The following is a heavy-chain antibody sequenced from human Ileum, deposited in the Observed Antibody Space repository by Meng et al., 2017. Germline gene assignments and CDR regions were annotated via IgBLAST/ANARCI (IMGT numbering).Heavy chain of an antibody. CDR1: GYDFIDSY. CDR3: VRDVTRGGY. V-gene: IGHV1-2*02. D-gene: IGHD2-2*01. CDR2: INPRNGET. J-gene: IGHJ4*02. Sequence: VQLVPAGAGVKKPRASVKVSCKTSGYDFIDSYMPWVRQAPGQGLEWMGWINPRNGETRYVEKFRGRVAMRSDAPISTAYMEFSSLTSDDTAVYYCVRDVTRGGYWGQGTLVTVSS.